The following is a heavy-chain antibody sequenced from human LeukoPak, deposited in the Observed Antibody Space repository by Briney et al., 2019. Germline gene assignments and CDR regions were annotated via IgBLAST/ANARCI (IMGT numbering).Heavy chain of an antibody. CDR2: IYYSGST. D-gene: IGHD1-1*01. Sequence: PSETLSLTCTVSGGSISSYYWSWIRQPPGKGLEWIGYIYYSGSTNYNPSLKSRVTISVDTSKNQFSLKLNSVTAADTAVYYCARDPRGGTSRDNWFDPWGQGTLVTVSS. CDR3: ARDPRGGTSRDNWFDP. V-gene: IGHV4-59*01. CDR1: GGSISSYY. J-gene: IGHJ5*02.